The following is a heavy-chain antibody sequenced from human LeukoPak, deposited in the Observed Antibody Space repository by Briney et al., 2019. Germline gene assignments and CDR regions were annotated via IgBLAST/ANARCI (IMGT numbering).Heavy chain of an antibody. CDR1: GGTFSSYA. D-gene: IGHD5-18*01. Sequence: SVKVSCKASGGTFSSYAISWVRQAPGQGLEWMGGIIPIFGTANYAQKFQGRVTITADESTSTAYMELSRLRSDDTAVYYCARDIVMVTYWFDPWGQGTLVTVSS. V-gene: IGHV1-69*01. CDR2: IIPIFGTA. CDR3: ARDIVMVTYWFDP. J-gene: IGHJ5*02.